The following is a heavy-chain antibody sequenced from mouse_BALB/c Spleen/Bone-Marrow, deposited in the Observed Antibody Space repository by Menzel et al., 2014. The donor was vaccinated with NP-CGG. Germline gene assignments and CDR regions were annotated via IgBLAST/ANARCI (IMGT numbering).Heavy chain of an antibody. J-gene: IGHJ1*01. Sequence: VQLQQSGVELVKPGASVKMSCKASGYTFTSYVIHWVKQKPGQGLEWIGNINPYNDGTQYNEKFKGKATLTSDKSSSTAFMELSSLTSEDSAVYYCARSLYGYDWYFDVWGAGTTVTVSS. CDR1: GYTFTSYV. V-gene: IGHV1-14*01. CDR3: ARSLYGYDWYFDV. D-gene: IGHD2-2*01. CDR2: INPYNDGT.